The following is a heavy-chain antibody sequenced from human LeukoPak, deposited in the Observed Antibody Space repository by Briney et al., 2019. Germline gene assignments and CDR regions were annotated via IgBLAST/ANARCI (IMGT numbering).Heavy chain of an antibody. V-gene: IGHV3-7*01. J-gene: IGHJ6*02. Sequence: GGSLRLSCAASGFSFRSYWMSWVRQAPGKGLEWVAIIQSDGSEKNYIDSVQGRFTISRDNAKTSLYLQMNSLRADDTAVYYCARDSAVATYYGVDVWGQGITVTVSS. CDR3: ARDSAVATYYGVDV. CDR1: GFSFRSYW. CDR2: IQSDGSEK. D-gene: IGHD6-19*01.